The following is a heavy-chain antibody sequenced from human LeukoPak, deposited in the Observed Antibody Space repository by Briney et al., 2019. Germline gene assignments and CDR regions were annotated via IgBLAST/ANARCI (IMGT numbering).Heavy chain of an antibody. CDR2: IGTAGDT. J-gene: IGHJ4*02. V-gene: IGHV3-13*01. CDR3: ARARGPSRVRQEFDY. CDR1: GFTFSSYD. Sequence: GGSLRLSCAASGFTFSSYDMHWVCQATGKGLEWVSAIGTAGDTYYPGSVKGRFTISRENAKNSLYLQMNSLRAGDTAVYYCARARGPSRVRQEFDYWGQGTLVTVSS.